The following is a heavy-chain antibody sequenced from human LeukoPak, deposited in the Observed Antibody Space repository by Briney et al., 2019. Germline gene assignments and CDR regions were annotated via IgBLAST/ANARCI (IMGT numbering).Heavy chain of an antibody. Sequence: PSETLSLTCTVSGDSISRYYWTWIRQPPGKGLEWIGYIQYSGNTKYNPSLESRVAISVDTSKKQFSLKLSSVTAADTAVYYCARVSPIVVVRYYYYYYMDVWGKGTTVTVSS. D-gene: IGHD2-15*01. CDR1: GDSISRYY. CDR2: IQYSGNT. J-gene: IGHJ6*03. CDR3: ARVSPIVVVRYYYYYYMDV. V-gene: IGHV4-59*01.